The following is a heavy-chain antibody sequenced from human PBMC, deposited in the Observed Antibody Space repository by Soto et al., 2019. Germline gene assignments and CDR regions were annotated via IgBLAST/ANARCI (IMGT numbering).Heavy chain of an antibody. CDR1: GFTFSSYA. CDR3: AKQGGRVVVAATPYYYYYGMDV. CDR2: ISGSGGST. D-gene: IGHD2-15*01. J-gene: IGHJ6*02. V-gene: IGHV3-23*01. Sequence: PGGSLRLSCAASGFTFSSYAMSWVRQAPGKGLEWVSAISGSGGSTYYADAVKGRFTISRDNSKNTLYLQMNSLRAEDTAVYYCAKQGGRVVVAATPYYYYYGMDVWGQGTTVTVSS.